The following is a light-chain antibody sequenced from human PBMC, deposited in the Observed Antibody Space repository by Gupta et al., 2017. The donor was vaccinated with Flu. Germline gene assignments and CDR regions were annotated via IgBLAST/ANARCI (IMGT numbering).Light chain of an antibody. CDR3: SSYTGSSTL. CDR1: SIEIGAYNY. V-gene: IGLV2-14*01. J-gene: IGLJ2*01. Sequence: QSSTSSCTRTSIEIGAYNYFSWYQPHPVNALKLMIFEVKNRPSGASVRFSVSKSGTTATLTISGVQAEDEYHYYFSSYTGSSTLFGGGTKLTVL. CDR2: EVK.